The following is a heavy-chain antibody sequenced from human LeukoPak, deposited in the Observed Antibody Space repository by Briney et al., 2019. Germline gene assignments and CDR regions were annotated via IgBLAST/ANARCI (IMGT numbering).Heavy chain of an antibody. CDR2: IIPIFGTA. J-gene: IGHJ2*01. CDR3: ARLFGDAVAGRVSVWYFDL. V-gene: IGHV1-69*13. CDR1: GGTFSSYA. D-gene: IGHD6-19*01. Sequence: SVKVSCKASGGTFSSYAISWVQQAPGQGLEWMGGIIPIFGTANCAQKFQGRVTITADESTSTAYMELSSLRSEDTAVYYCARLFGDAVAGRVSVWYFDLWGRGTLVTVSS.